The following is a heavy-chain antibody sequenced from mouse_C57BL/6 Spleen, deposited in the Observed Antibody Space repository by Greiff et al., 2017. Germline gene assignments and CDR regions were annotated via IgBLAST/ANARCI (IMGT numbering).Heavy chain of an antibody. CDR1: GYTFTSYW. CDR2: IHPNSGST. V-gene: IGHV1-64*01. Sequence: QVQLQQPGAELVKPGASLKLSCTASGYTFTSYWMHWVKQRPGQGLEWIGMIHPNSGSTNYNEKFKSKATLTVDKSSSTAYMQLSSLTYEDSAVYYCTNPQVITTVVGDMDYWGKGTSVTVSS. J-gene: IGHJ4*01. CDR3: TNPQVITTVVGDMDY. D-gene: IGHD1-1*01.